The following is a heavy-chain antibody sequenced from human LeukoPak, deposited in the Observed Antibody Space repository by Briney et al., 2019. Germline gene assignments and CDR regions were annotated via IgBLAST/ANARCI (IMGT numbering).Heavy chain of an antibody. V-gene: IGHV4-38-2*02. D-gene: IGHD3-22*01. CDR3: ASSGYYGNDAFDI. CDR1: GYSISSGYY. Sequence: SETLSLTCTVSGYSISSGYYWSWIRQPPGKGLEWIGSIYHSGSTYYNPSLKSRVTISVDTSKNQFSLKLSSVTAADTAVYYCASSGYYGNDAFDIWGQGTMVTVSS. J-gene: IGHJ3*02. CDR2: IYHSGST.